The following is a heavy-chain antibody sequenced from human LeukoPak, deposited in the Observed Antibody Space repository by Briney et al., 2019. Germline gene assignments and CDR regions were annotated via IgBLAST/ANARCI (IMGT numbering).Heavy chain of an antibody. CDR2: IYYSGST. CDR3: ARSYYDILTGYLSPSDAFDI. J-gene: IGHJ3*02. Sequence: SETLSLTCTVSGGSISSYYWSWIRQPPGKGLEWIGYIYYSGSTNYNPSLKSRVTISVDTSKKQFSLKLSSVTAADTAVYYCARSYYDILTGYLSPSDAFDIWGQGTMVTVSS. D-gene: IGHD3-9*01. V-gene: IGHV4-59*01. CDR1: GGSISSYY.